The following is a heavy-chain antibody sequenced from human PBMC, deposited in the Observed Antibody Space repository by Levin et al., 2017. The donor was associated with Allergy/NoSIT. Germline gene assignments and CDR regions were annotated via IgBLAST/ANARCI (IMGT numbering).Heavy chain of an antibody. CDR2: ISYDGSNK. Sequence: PGGSLRLSCAASGFTFSSYAMHWVRQAPGKGLEWVAVISYDGSNKYYADSVKGRFTISRDNSKNTLYLQMNSLRAEDTAVYYCASGIVGAAFDYWGQGTLVTVSS. J-gene: IGHJ4*02. CDR1: GFTFSSYA. V-gene: IGHV3-30-3*01. CDR3: ASGIVGAAFDY. D-gene: IGHD1-26*01.